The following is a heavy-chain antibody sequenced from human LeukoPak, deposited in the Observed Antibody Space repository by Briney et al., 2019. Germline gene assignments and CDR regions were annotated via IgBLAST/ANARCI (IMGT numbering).Heavy chain of an antibody. D-gene: IGHD6-13*01. CDR1: GFAFCSYS. CDR2: ISSSSSPI. V-gene: IGHV3-48*04. J-gene: IGHJ4*02. CDR3: ARDRMSSSWPCFDY. Sequence: GGCLRLSCAASGFAFCSYSMNCVRQAPGKGLGWVSYISSSSSPIYYADSVKGRFTISRDNAKNSLYLQMNSLRAEDTAVYFCARDRMSSSWPCFDYWGQGTLVTVSS.